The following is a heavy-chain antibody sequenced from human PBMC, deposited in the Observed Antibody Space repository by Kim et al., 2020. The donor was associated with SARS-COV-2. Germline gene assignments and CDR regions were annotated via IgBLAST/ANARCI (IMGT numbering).Heavy chain of an antibody. CDR1: GFTFGDYA. CDR2: IGWNSAFT. CDR3: SKGLGVWGGLWVVFDF. D-gene: IGHD3-16*01. Sequence: GGSLRLSCAASGFTFGDYAMHWVRQAPGKGPEWVSGIGWNSAFTGYGDSVKGRFTISRANAKNPRFFQMNSLGVEATAFYYFSKGLGVWGGLWVVFDFWG. V-gene: IGHV3-9*01. J-gene: IGHJ3*01.